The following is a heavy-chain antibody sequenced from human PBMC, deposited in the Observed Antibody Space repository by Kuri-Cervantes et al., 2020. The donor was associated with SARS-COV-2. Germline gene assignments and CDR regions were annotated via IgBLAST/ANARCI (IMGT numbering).Heavy chain of an antibody. CDR1: GYSFTSYW. CDR3: ARRRGFWTGYSYYFDY. D-gene: IGHD3/OR15-3a*01. CDR2: IDPSDSYT. J-gene: IGHJ4*02. Sequence: GESLKISCTGSGYSFTSYWISWVRQMPGKGLEWMGKIDPSDSYTNYSASFQGQVTISADKSISTAYLQWSSLKASDTAMYYCARRRGFWTGYSYYFDYWGQGTLVTVSS. V-gene: IGHV5-10-1*04.